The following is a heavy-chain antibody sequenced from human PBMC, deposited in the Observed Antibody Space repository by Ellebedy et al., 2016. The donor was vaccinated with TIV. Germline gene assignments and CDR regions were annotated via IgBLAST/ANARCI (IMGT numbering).Heavy chain of an antibody. CDR2: IKQDGSET. CDR3: ARAVIGKEDFDY. V-gene: IGHV3-7*01. Sequence: PGGSLRLSCAASGFTFSGYWMSWVRQAPGKGLEWVANIKQDGSETYYVDSVKGRFTISRDNAKNSLYLQMNSLTTEDTAVYYCARAVIGKEDFDYWGQGSLVSVSS. J-gene: IGHJ4*02. D-gene: IGHD3-10*01. CDR1: GFTFSGYW.